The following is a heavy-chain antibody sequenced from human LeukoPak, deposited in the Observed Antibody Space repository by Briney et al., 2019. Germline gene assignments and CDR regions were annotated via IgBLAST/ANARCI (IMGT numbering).Heavy chain of an antibody. Sequence: ASVKVSCKASGYTFTSYDINWVRQATGQGLEWMGWMNPNSGNTGYAQKFQGRVTMTRNTSISTAYMELSSLRSEDTAVYYCARTGYSSGWITYYYYYYMDVWGQGTTVTVSS. CDR3: ARTGYSSGWITYYYYYYMDV. CDR2: MNPNSGNT. V-gene: IGHV1-8*01. J-gene: IGHJ6*03. CDR1: GYTFTSYD. D-gene: IGHD6-19*01.